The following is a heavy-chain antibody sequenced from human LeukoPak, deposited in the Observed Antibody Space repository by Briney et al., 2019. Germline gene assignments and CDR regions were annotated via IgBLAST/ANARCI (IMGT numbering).Heavy chain of an antibody. D-gene: IGHD6-13*01. CDR1: GFTFSSYW. Sequence: GGSLRLSCAAPGFTFSSYWMSWVRQAPGKGLEWVANIKQDGSEKYYVDSVKGRFTISRDNAKNSLYLQMNSLRAEDTAVYYCARENSRGYSSSWYSVGAFDIWGQGTMVTVSS. CDR3: ARENSRGYSSSWYSVGAFDI. J-gene: IGHJ3*02. V-gene: IGHV3-7*01. CDR2: IKQDGSEK.